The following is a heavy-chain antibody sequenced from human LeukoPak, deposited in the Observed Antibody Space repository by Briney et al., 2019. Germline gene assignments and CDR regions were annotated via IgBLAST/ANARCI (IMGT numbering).Heavy chain of an antibody. CDR3: ARGTIFGVVIMGYYYYMDV. Sequence: SETLSLTCSVSDYSISSDYYWGWIRQPPGKGLEWIGEINHSGSTNYNPSLKSRVTISVDTSKNQFSLKLSSVTAADTAVYYCARGTIFGVVIMGYYYYMDVWGKGTTVTVSS. D-gene: IGHD3-3*01. V-gene: IGHV4-38-2*02. CDR2: INHSGST. J-gene: IGHJ6*03. CDR1: DYSISSDYY.